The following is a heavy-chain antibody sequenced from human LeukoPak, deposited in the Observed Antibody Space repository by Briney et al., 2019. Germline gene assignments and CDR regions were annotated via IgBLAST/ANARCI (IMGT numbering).Heavy chain of an antibody. CDR2: ISWNSGSI. CDR1: GFTFDDYA. D-gene: IGHD3-9*01. Sequence: PGRSLRLSCAASGFTFDDYAMHWVRQAPGKGLEWVSGISWNSGSIGYADSVKGRFTISRDNAKNSLYLQMNSLRAEDTALYYCAKGLYDILTGYYAFDYWGQGTLVTVYS. J-gene: IGHJ4*02. CDR3: AKGLYDILTGYYAFDY. V-gene: IGHV3-9*01.